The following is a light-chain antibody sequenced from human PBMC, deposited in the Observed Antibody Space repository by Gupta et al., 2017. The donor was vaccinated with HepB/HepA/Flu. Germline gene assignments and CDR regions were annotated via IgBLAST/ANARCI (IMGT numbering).Light chain of an antibody. J-gene: IGKJ3*01. CDR2: DAS. Sequence: EIALTQSPASLSLSPGERVTLSCRASENVNSNLGWYQQKPGQAPRLLIYDASNRATGVPARFTGSGSGTDFTLTINSLEPEDFAVYYCQQRNNWPLTFGPGTKVDVK. V-gene: IGKV3-11*01. CDR3: QQRNNWPLT. CDR1: ENVNSN.